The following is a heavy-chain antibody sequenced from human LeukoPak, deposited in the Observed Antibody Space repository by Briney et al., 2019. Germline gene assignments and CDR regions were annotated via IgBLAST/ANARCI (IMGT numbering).Heavy chain of an antibody. CDR2: INEPGVYT. J-gene: IGHJ4*02. CDR3: ARDHRDAFDY. V-gene: IGHV3-23*01. Sequence: GGSLRLSCTASGFTFRGYAMSWVRQAQGKGLDWVSGINEPGVYTYYADSVKGRSTISRDNAKNSLYLQMNSLRAEDTAVYYCARDHRDAFDYWGQGTLVTVSS. CDR1: GFTFRGYA.